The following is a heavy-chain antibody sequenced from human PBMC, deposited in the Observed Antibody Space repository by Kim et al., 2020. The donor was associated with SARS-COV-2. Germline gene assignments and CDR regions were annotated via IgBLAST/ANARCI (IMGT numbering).Heavy chain of an antibody. J-gene: IGHJ4*02. CDR2: T. Sequence: TYYHPTLTSRVTISVDTSKNQFSLKLSSVTAADTAVYYCARRLGLRYFDYWGQGTLVTVSS. D-gene: IGHD3-16*01. CDR3: ARRLGLRYFDY. V-gene: IGHV4-39*01.